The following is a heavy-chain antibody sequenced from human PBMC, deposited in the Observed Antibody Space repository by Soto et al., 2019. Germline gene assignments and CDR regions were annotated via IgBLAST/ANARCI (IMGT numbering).Heavy chain of an antibody. V-gene: IGHV1-18*01. CDR2: ISAYNGNT. J-gene: IGHJ6*02. Sequence: ASVKVSCKASGYTFTSYGISWVRQAPGQGLEWMGWISAYNGNTNYAQKLQGRVTMTTDTSTSTAYMELRSLKTEDTAVYYCTTGIVVVIPSGMDVWGQGTTVTVSS. CDR1: GYTFTSYG. D-gene: IGHD3-22*01. CDR3: TTGIVVVIPSGMDV.